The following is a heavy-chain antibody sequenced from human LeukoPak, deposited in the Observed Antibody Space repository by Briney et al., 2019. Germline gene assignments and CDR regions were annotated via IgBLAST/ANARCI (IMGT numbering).Heavy chain of an antibody. V-gene: IGHV3-48*01. CDR1: GFTFGSYS. Sequence: GGSLRLSCTASGFTFGSYSMNWVRQAPGKGLEWVSFISSHSGTREYADSVKGRFTISRDNAKNSLYLQMNSLRAEDTAVYYCARDQGGSYSYWGQGTLVTVSS. J-gene: IGHJ4*02. CDR2: ISSHSGTR. D-gene: IGHD1-26*01. CDR3: ARDQGGSYSY.